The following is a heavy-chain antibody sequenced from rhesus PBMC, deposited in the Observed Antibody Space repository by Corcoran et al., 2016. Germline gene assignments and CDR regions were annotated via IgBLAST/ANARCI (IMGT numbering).Heavy chain of an antibody. D-gene: IGHD1-44*02. V-gene: IGHV4-169*02. Sequence: QLQLQESGPGLVKPSETLSVTCAVSGGSISSLYWSWIHQAPGKGLVGIGYIYGSGYNANANPALKTRVTLLVDTSRNQFSLKLSSVTAADTGVYYCARDGGGDSGSYKGYFDYWGQGVLVTVSS. CDR2: IYGSGYNA. CDR1: GGSISSLY. J-gene: IGHJ4*01. CDR3: ARDGGGDSGSYKGYFDY.